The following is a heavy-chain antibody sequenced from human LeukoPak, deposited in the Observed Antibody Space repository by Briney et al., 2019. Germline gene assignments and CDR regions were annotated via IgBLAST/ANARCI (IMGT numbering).Heavy chain of an antibody. D-gene: IGHD4-17*01. V-gene: IGHV3-30*04. J-gene: IGHJ4*02. CDR1: GFTFSSYA. CDR2: ISYDGSNK. Sequence: GRSLRLSCAASGFTFSSYAMHWVRQAPGKGLEWVAVISYDGSNKYYADSVKGRFTISRDNAKNSLYLQMNSLRAEDTAVYYCARIYGDYGRFDYWGQGTLVTVSS. CDR3: ARIYGDYGRFDY.